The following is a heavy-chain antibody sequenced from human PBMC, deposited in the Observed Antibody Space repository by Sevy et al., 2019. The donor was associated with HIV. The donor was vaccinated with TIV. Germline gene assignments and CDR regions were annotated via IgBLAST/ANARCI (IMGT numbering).Heavy chain of an antibody. CDR2: ISASGGST. CDR3: AKGRVSGTYYTDDLDY. J-gene: IGHJ4*02. CDR1: GFTFSTYV. D-gene: IGHD3-10*01. V-gene: IGHV3-23*01. Sequence: GGSLRLSCAASGFTFSTYVMTWVRQAPGKGLEWVSVISASGGSTYYSDSVKGRFTISRDNSTNTLYLQMNSLRAEDTAVYYCAKGRVSGTYYTDDLDYWGQRTLVTVSS.